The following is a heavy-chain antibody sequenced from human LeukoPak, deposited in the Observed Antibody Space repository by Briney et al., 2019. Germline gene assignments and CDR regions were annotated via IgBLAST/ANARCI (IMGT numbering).Heavy chain of an antibody. D-gene: IGHD3-10*01. CDR3: ARLGSGSNY. Sequence: SQTLSLTCAISGDSVSSNSAAWIWIRQSPSRGLGWLGRTYYRSKWYTEYAVSVKSRITISPDTSKNQFSLQLSSVNPEDTAVYYCARLGSGSNYWGQGTLVTVSS. CDR1: GDSVSSNSAA. V-gene: IGHV6-1*01. J-gene: IGHJ4*02. CDR2: TYYRSKWYT.